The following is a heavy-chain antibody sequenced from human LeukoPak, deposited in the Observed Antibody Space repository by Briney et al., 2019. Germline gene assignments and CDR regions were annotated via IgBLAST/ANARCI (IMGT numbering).Heavy chain of an antibody. CDR1: GYTFTSYA. V-gene: IGHV1-3*01. D-gene: IGHD3-10*01. CDR3: ARDHVLWFGELPYDAFDI. J-gene: IGHJ3*02. CDR2: INAGNGNT. Sequence: ASVKVSCKASGYTFTSYAMHWVRQAPGQRLEWMGWINAGNGNTKYSQKFQGRVTITRDTSASTAYMELSSLRSEDTAVYYCARDHVLWFGELPYDAFDIWGQGTMVTVSS.